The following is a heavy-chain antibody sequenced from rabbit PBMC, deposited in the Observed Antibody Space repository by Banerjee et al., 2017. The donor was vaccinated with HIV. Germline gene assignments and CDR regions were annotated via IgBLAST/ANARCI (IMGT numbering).Heavy chain of an antibody. CDR1: GFDFSSNA. D-gene: IGHD3-1*01. J-gene: IGHJ4*01. Sequence: QSLEESGGGLVQPEGSLTLTCKASGFDFSSNAMRWVRQAPGKGLEWIGTIYTGSSTTYYANWAKGRFTISKSSSTTVTLQMTSLTAADTATYFCARDMGADIIAYTLNLWGQGTLVT. V-gene: IGHV1S40*01. CDR2: IYTGSSTT. CDR3: ARDMGADIIAYTLNL.